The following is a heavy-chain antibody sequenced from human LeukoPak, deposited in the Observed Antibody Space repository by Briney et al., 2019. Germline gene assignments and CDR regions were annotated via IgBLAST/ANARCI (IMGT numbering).Heavy chain of an antibody. Sequence: SETLSLTCTVSGGSISSGGYYWSWIRQPPGKGLEWIGYIYHSGSTYYNPSLKSRVTISVDRSKNQFSLKLSSVTAADTAVYYCARDLMAAAGTLGYWGQGILVTVSS. D-gene: IGHD6-13*01. CDR2: IYHSGST. V-gene: IGHV4-30-2*01. CDR3: ARDLMAAAGTLGY. CDR1: GGSISSGGYY. J-gene: IGHJ4*02.